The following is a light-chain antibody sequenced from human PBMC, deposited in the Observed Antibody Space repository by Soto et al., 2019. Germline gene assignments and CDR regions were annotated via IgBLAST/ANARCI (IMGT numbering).Light chain of an antibody. CDR1: TGPVTSRHN. J-gene: IGLJ3*02. CDR2: DTN. CDR3: LVSYSGASWV. V-gene: IGLV7-46*01. Sequence: QAVVTQAPSLTVSPGGRVTLTCGSSTGPVTSRHNPCWFQQKPGQAPRTLFFDTNNKHSWTPARFSGSLVGCNAAMTLSGTQPEDEAEYYCLVSYSGASWVFGGETKLTVL.